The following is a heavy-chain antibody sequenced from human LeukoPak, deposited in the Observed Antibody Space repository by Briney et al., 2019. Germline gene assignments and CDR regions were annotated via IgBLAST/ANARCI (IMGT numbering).Heavy chain of an antibody. CDR2: IKQDGSEK. J-gene: IGHJ4*02. Sequence: GGSLRLSCAASGFTFSSYWMNWVRQAPGRGLAWVANIKQDGSEKFYVDSVKGRFTISRDNAKNSLFLQMNSLRAEDTAVYYCARDLTWNSSAPEGGPWGQGTLVTVSS. V-gene: IGHV3-7*01. CDR3: ARDLTWNSSAPEGGP. CDR1: GFTFSSYW. D-gene: IGHD3-22*01.